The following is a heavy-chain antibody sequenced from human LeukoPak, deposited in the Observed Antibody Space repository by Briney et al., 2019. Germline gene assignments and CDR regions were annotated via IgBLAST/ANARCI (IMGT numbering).Heavy chain of an antibody. J-gene: IGHJ6*02. CDR3: AGSPYDFPYYYCGMDV. V-gene: IGHV4-39*01. D-gene: IGHD3-3*01. CDR2: IYYSGST. Sequence: SETLSLTCTVSGGSISSSSYYWGWIRQPPGKGLEWIGSIYYSGSTYYNPSLKSRVTISVDTSKNQFSLKLSSVTAADTAVYYCAGSPYDFPYYYCGMDVWGRGTTVTVSS. CDR1: GGSISSSSYY.